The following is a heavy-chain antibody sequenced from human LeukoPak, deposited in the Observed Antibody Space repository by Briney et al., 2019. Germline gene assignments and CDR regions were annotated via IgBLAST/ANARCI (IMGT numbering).Heavy chain of an antibody. CDR2: MSHDGSDS. V-gene: IGHV3-30*18. CDR1: GFTFSSYG. Sequence: PGGSLRLSCAASGFTFSSYGMHWVRQAPGKGLEWVAVMSHDGSDSHYADSVKGRFTISRDNSKNTVYLQMSSLRPEDTAVYFCAKESYFGSGSYPDYWGQGTLVRVSS. CDR3: AKESYFGSGSYPDY. D-gene: IGHD3-10*01. J-gene: IGHJ4*02.